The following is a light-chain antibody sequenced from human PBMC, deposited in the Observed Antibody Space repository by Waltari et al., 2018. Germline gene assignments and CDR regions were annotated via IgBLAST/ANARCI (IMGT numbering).Light chain of an antibody. CDR2: GNS. CDR3: QAYDRSLSGSV. Sequence: QSVLTQPPSVSGAPGQRVTISCTGSSSNTGAGYDVNWYQQLPGTAPKLLIYGNSIRLSGVPDRFSCSKSGASASLAISGLQADDEAEYYCQAYDRSLSGSVFGGGTKLTVL. CDR1: SSNTGAGYD. V-gene: IGLV1-40*01. J-gene: IGLJ2*01.